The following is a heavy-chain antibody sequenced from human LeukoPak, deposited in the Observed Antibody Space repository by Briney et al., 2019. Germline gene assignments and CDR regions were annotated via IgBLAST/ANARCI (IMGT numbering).Heavy chain of an antibody. D-gene: IGHD6-19*01. CDR1: GGFISSGDYY. J-gene: IGHJ1*01. CDR3: ARHASGWYTD. V-gene: IGHV4-39*01. Sequence: SETLSLTCAVSGGFISSGDYYWAWIRQPPGKGQQWIGSIYYSGTTYYNPFLKSRLTISRDTSKNQFSLKLSSVTTADTAVYYCARHASGWYTDWGQGTLVTVSS. CDR2: IYYSGTT.